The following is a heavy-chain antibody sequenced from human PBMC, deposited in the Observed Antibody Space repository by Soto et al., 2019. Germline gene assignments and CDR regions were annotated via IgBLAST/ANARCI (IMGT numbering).Heavy chain of an antibody. J-gene: IGHJ4*02. CDR3: AKDLLYSSGFLGFDY. CDR2: ISGSGGST. CDR1: GFTFSSYA. D-gene: IGHD6-19*01. Sequence: PGGSLRLSCAASGFTFSSYAMSWVRQAPGKGLEWVSAISGSGGSTYYADSVKGRFTISRDNSKNTLYLQMNSLRAEDTAVYYCAKDLLYSSGFLGFDYWAQGTLVTVSS. V-gene: IGHV3-23*01.